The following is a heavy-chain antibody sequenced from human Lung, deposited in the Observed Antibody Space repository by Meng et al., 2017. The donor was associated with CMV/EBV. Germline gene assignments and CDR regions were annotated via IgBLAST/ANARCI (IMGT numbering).Heavy chain of an antibody. D-gene: IGHD5-12*01. V-gene: IGHV2-70D*14. J-gene: IGHJ3*02. CDR1: GFSLSTSGMR. CDR2: IDWDDDK. CDR3: ARFQIGYVGAFDI. Sequence: SGPTLVXPTQTLTLTCTFSGFSLSTSGMRVSWIRQPPGQALEWLARIDWDDDKFYNTSLKTRLTVSKDTSANQVVFTMTNMDPVDTATYYCARFQIGYVGAFDIWGPGTMVTVS.